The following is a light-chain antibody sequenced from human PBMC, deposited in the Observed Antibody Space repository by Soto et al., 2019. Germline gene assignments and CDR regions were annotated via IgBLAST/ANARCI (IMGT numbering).Light chain of an antibody. CDR2: GAS. CDR1: QSVASGY. Sequence: ETVLTQSPGTLSLSAGERATLSCRASQSVASGYLVWYQQKPGQTPTVLIYGASTRAAGIPDRFSGSGSGTDFTLTISRLEPEDFAVYYCQLYESSPTLGQGTKVDIK. CDR3: QLYESSPT. V-gene: IGKV3-20*01. J-gene: IGKJ1*01.